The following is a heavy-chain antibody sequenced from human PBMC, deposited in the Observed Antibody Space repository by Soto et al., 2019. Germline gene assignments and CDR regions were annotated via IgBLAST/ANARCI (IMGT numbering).Heavy chain of an antibody. V-gene: IGHV4-34*01. CDR3: ARESHDILTGPPWVWYFDL. J-gene: IGHJ2*01. CDR2: INDRGSI. D-gene: IGHD3-9*01. CDR1: GGSFSGYY. Sequence: QVQLQQWGAGPLRPLETLSLTCGVSGGSFSGYYWAWIRQSPGKGLEWIGEINDRGSINYNPSLKSRVIISVDTSKNHYSLNLRSVTAADTAVYYCARESHDILTGPPWVWYFDLWGRGTPVTVSS.